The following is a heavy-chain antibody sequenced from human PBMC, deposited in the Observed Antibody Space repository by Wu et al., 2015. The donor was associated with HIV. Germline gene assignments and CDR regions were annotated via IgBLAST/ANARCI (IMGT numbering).Heavy chain of an antibody. Sequence: QVQLVQSGAEVKKPGASVKVSCKASGYTFTSYYLHWVRQAPGQELEWMGLINPSGGTASYAQKFLGRVTMTRDTSTSSVYMELNILRSEDTAVYYCARNTDSVATSLYSLGVWGQGTTVTVSS. CDR3: ARNTDSVATSLYSLGV. CDR2: INPSGGTA. J-gene: IGHJ6*02. D-gene: IGHD5-12*01. CDR1: GYTFTSYY. V-gene: IGHV1-46*01.